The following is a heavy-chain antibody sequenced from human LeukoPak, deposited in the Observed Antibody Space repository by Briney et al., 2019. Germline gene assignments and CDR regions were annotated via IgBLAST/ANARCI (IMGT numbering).Heavy chain of an antibody. Sequence: SETLSLTCTVSGGSISSYYWNWIRQPPGKGLEWIGYIYYSGNTNYNPSLKSRVAISVDTSKSQFSLKLSSVTAADTAVYYCAGDQYGLDVWGQGTTVTVSS. J-gene: IGHJ6*02. D-gene: IGHD2-21*02. CDR3: AGDQYGLDV. CDR1: GGSISSYY. CDR2: IYYSGNT. V-gene: IGHV4-59*08.